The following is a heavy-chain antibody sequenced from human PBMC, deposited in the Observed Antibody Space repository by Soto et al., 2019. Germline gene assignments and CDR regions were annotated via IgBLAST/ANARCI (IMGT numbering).Heavy chain of an antibody. J-gene: IGHJ6*02. Sequence: SETLSLTCSVSGFSSNYYWGWIRQPPGKGLEWIGSIYHSGSTYYNPSLKSRVAISLDTSKNQFSLKLSSVTAADTAMYYCARLRGSYFGMDVWGQGTTVTVSS. V-gene: IGHV4-38-2*01. CDR3: ARLRGSYFGMDV. CDR2: IYHSGST. CDR1: GFSSNYY.